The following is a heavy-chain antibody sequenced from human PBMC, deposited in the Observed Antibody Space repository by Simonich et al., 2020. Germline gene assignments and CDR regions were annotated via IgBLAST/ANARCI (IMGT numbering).Heavy chain of an antibody. CDR2: ITYDRSYK. V-gene: IGHV3-30*07. CDR1: GFSFSSYA. D-gene: IGHD1-26*01. CDR3: ARDHLDSGSYYFDY. J-gene: IGHJ4*02. Sequence: QVQLVESGGGVVQPGRSRRLSCAASGFSFSSYAMHWVRQAPGRELELLAYITYDRSYKYYADSVKGRFTISRDNSKNTLYLQMNSLRAEDTAVYYCARDHLDSGSYYFDYWGQGTLVTVSS.